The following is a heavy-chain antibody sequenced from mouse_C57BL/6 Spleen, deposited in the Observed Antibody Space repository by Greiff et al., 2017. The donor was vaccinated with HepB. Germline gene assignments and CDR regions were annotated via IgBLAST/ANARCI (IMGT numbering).Heavy chain of an antibody. D-gene: IGHD3-3*01. CDR1: GYTFTSYW. V-gene: IGHV1-53*01. J-gene: IGHJ1*03. Sequence: QVQLQQPGTELVKPGASVKLSCKASGYTFTSYWMHWVKQRPGQGLEWIGNINPSNGGTNYNGKFKGKATLTADKSSSTAYMQLSSLTSEDSAVYFCARAGLDWYFDVWGTGTTVTVSS. CDR3: ARAGLDWYFDV. CDR2: INPSNGGT.